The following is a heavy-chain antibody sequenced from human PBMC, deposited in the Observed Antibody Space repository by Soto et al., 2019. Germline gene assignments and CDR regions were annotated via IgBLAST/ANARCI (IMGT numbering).Heavy chain of an antibody. V-gene: IGHV3-53*01. CDR3: ARGSKVVTPNY. Sequence: GGSLRLSCAASGFTVSNTYMNWARQAPGKGLEWVSVIYSGGGTYYADSVKGRFTISRDNSENTVYLQMNSLRAEDTAVYYCARGSKVVTPNYWGQGTLVTVSS. CDR2: IYSGGGT. D-gene: IGHD2-15*01. CDR1: GFTVSNTY. J-gene: IGHJ4*02.